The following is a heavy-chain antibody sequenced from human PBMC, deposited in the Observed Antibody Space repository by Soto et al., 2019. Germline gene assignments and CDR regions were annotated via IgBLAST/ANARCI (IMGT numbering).Heavy chain of an antibody. V-gene: IGHV4-38-2*01. Sequence: PSETLSLTCAVSGYSIKRGYYWGWIRQPTGKGLEYIGSVYHSGGTFYNTSLKSRVTISADTSKNLFSLMLRSVTAADTAVYYCAGTDSYTSGLDYWGQGTLVTVSS. CDR3: AGTDSYTSGLDY. J-gene: IGHJ4*02. D-gene: IGHD6-19*01. CDR2: VYHSGGT. CDR1: GYSIKRGYY.